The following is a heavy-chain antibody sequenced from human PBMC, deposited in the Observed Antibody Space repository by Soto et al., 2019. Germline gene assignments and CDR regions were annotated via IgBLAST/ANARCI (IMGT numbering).Heavy chain of an antibody. J-gene: IGHJ6*02. Sequence: SETLSLTCTVSGDSVSSRGYFWAWLRQPPGKRLEWIGSIYYSGSTYYNPSLKSRVTISVDTSKNQFSLKLSSVTAADTAVYYCASQQLVHYYYGMDVWGQGTTVTVSS. CDR2: IYYSGST. CDR3: ASQQLVHYYYGMDV. CDR1: GDSVSSRGYF. D-gene: IGHD6-13*01. V-gene: IGHV4-39*01.